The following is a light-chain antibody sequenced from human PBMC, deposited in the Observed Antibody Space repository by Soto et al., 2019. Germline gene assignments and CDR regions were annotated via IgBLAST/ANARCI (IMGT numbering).Light chain of an antibody. Sequence: EIVLTQSPGTLSLSPGDRATLSCRASETISSSSLAWYQQKPGQAPGLLIYGAFSRATGIPDRFRGGGSGTNFTLTISRLELEDLAVYYCQQYLRSPLTFGGGPRVEMK. CDR2: GAF. V-gene: IGKV3-20*01. CDR1: ETISSSS. J-gene: IGKJ4*01. CDR3: QQYLRSPLT.